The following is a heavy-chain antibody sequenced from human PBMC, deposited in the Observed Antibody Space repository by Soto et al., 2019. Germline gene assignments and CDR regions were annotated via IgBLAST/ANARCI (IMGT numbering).Heavy chain of an antibody. D-gene: IGHD6-19*01. CDR3: ARDLNIVSSGWYYDAFDI. Sequence: EVQLVESGGGLVQPGGSLRLSCAASGFTCSSYWMTWVRRAPGKGLEWVANIEGDGGEKNYLDSVTGRFTISRDNAKNSLYLQMNSLRAEDTAVYYCARDLNIVSSGWYYDAFDIWGQGTMVTVSS. J-gene: IGHJ3*02. V-gene: IGHV3-7*01. CDR1: GFTCSSYW. CDR2: IEGDGGEK.